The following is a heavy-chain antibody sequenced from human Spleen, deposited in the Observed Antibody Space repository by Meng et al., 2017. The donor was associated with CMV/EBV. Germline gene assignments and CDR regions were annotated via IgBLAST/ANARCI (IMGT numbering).Heavy chain of an antibody. CDR2: TNPYSGAT. Sequence: SGHTFIDHYMHWLRQAPGQGLEWMGWTNPYSGATDSAQKLRGRVTMTRDTSISTAFMELSSLTSDDTAVYYCAKLNDPMSSSSDSDYWGQGTLVTVSS. CDR1: GHTFIDHY. CDR3: AKLNDPMSSSSDSDY. J-gene: IGHJ4*02. V-gene: IGHV1-2*02. D-gene: IGHD6-6*01.